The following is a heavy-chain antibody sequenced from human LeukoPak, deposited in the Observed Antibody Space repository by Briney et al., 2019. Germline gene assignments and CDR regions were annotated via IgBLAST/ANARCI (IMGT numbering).Heavy chain of an antibody. CDR2: IYTSGST. CDR3: ARGCGGDCYSDDAFDI. V-gene: IGHV4-61*02. Sequence: SETLSLTCTVSGGSISSGSYYWSWIRQPAGKGLEWIGRIYTSGSTNYNPSLKSRVTMSVDTSKNQFSLKLSSVTAADTAVYYCARGCGGDCYSDDAFDIWGQGTMVTVSS. J-gene: IGHJ3*02. D-gene: IGHD2-21*02. CDR1: GGSISSGSYY.